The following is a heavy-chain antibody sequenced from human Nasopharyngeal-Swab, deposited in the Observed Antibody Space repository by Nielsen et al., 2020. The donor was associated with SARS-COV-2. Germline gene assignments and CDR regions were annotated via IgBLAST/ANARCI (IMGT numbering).Heavy chain of an antibody. V-gene: IGHV4-34*01. D-gene: IGHD6-6*01. CDR3: ARGRGSSPSRVYYYYMDV. J-gene: IGHJ6*03. CDR2: INHSGST. Sequence: PGKGLEWIGEINHSGSTNYNPSLKRRVTISVDTSKNQFSLKLSSVTAADTAVYYCARGRGSSPSRVYYYYMDVWGKGTTVTVSS.